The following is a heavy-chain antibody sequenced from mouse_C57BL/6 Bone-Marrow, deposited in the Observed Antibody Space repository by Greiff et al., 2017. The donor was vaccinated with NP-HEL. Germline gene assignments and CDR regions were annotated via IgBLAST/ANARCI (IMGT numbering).Heavy chain of an antibody. D-gene: IGHD1-1*01. CDR3: ARPYYYGSSLFDY. Sequence: EVHLVESGGGLVKPGGSLKLSCAASGFTFSDYGMHWVRQAPEKGLEWVAYISSGSSTIYYADTVKGRFTISSDNAKNTLFLQMTSLMSEDTAMYYCARPYYYGSSLFDYWGQGTTLTVSS. CDR1: GFTFSDYG. CDR2: ISSGSSTI. V-gene: IGHV5-17*01. J-gene: IGHJ2*01.